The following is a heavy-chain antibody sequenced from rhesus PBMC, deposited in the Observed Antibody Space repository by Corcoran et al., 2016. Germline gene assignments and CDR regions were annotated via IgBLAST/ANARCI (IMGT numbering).Heavy chain of an antibody. CDR3: ARLLGTTNVDY. D-gene: IGHD1-44*01. J-gene: IGHJ4*01. V-gene: IGHV4-99*01. Sequence: QVQLQESGPGLVKPSETLSLTCAVSGYSISSGSYWGWIRQPPGKGREYMGYFRGSSGRTYSHPSLKSRVTISKDTSKNQFSLKLSSVTAADTAVYYCARLLGTTNVDYWGQGVLVTVSS. CDR1: GYSISSGSY. CDR2: FRGSSGRT.